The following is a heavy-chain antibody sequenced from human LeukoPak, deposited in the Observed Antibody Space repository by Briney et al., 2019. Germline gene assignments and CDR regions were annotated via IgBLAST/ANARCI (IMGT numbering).Heavy chain of an antibody. D-gene: IGHD3-22*01. CDR2: IYYSGST. CDR1: GGSISSYY. J-gene: IGHJ4*02. Sequence: PSETLSLTCTVSGGSISSYYWSWIRQPPGKGLEWIGYIYYSGSTNYNPSLKSRVTISVDTSENQFSLKLSSVTAADTAVYYCARSPSRYYYDSSGYYRYFDYWGQGTLVTVSS. CDR3: ARSPSRYYYDSSGYYRYFDY. V-gene: IGHV4-59*01.